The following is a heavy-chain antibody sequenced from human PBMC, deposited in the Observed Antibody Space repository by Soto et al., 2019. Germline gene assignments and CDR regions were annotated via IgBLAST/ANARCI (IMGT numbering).Heavy chain of an antibody. CDR2: ISGSGGST. CDR1: GFTFNTYW. J-gene: IGHJ4*02. Sequence: GGSLRLSCAASGFTFNTYWMSWVRQAPGKGLEWVSAISGSGGSTYYADSAKGRFTISRDNSRNTLYLEMNSLRAEDTAVYYCAKDLNGWFFDYSGQGTLVTVSS. V-gene: IGHV3-23*01. D-gene: IGHD6-19*01. CDR3: AKDLNGWFFDY.